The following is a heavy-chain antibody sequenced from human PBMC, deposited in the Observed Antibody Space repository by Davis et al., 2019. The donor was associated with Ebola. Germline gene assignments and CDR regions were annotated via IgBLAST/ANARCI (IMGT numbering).Heavy chain of an antibody. Sequence: GESLKISCAASGFTFSSYSMNWVRQAPGKGLEWVSSISSSSSYIYYADSVKGRFTISRDNAKNSLYLQMNSLRAEDTAVYYCAREHDYSNYFPYYYYMDVWGKGTTVTVSS. CDR1: GFTFSSYS. D-gene: IGHD4-11*01. V-gene: IGHV3-21*01. CDR3: AREHDYSNYFPYYYYMDV. CDR2: ISSSSSYI. J-gene: IGHJ6*03.